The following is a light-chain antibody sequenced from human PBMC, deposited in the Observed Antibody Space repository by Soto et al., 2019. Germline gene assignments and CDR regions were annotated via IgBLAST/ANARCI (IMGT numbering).Light chain of an antibody. J-gene: IGKJ2*02. CDR2: GAS. V-gene: IGKV3-15*01. CDR3: QQYNNWPST. Sequence: EIVMTQSPATLSVPPGETATLSCWASQSVSSNLAWYQQKPGQAPRLLLYGASTRATGIPGRFSGSGSGTDFTLTISSLQSEDFVVYYCQQYNNWPSTFGQGTKLEIK. CDR1: QSVSSN.